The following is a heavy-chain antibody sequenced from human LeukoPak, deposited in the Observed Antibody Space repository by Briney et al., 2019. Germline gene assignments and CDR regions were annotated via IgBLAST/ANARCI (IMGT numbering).Heavy chain of an antibody. D-gene: IGHD3-22*01. CDR2: IYHSGST. Sequence: SSETLSLTCAVSGGSISSGGYSWSWIRQPPGKGLEWIGYIYHSGSTYYNPSLKSRVTISVDRSKSQFSLKLSSVTAADTAVYYCASGKPYYYDSSGSYGMDVWGQGTTVTVSS. CDR3: ASGKPYYYDSSGSYGMDV. J-gene: IGHJ6*02. CDR1: GGSISSGGYS. V-gene: IGHV4-30-2*01.